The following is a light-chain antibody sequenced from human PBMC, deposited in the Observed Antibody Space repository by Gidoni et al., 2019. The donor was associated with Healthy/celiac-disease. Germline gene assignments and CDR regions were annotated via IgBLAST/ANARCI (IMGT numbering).Light chain of an antibody. V-gene: IGKV3-20*01. Sequence: IVLTQSPRTLSLSPGERATLSCRASQSVSSSYLAWYQQKPGQAPRLLIYGASSRATGIPDSFSGSGSGTDFTLTISRLEPEDFAVYYCQQYGSSPRRLTFGGGTKVEIK. J-gene: IGKJ4*01. CDR2: GAS. CDR1: QSVSSSY. CDR3: QQYGSSPRRLT.